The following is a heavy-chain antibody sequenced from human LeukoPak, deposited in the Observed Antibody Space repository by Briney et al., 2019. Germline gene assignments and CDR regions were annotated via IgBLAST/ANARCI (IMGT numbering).Heavy chain of an antibody. Sequence: PSETLSLTCAVYGGSFSGYYWSWIRQPPGKGLEWIGEINHSGSTNYNPSLKSRVTISADTSKNQFSLKLSSVTAADTAVYYCARVWSSYYYYMDVWGKGTTVTVSS. CDR3: ARVWSSYYYYMDV. CDR1: GGSFSGYY. D-gene: IGHD4/OR15-4a*01. V-gene: IGHV4-34*01. J-gene: IGHJ6*03. CDR2: INHSGST.